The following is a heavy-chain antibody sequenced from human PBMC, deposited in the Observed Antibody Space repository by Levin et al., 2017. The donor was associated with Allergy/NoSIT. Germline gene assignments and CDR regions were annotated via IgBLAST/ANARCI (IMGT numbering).Heavy chain of an antibody. J-gene: IGHJ6*02. CDR2: ISSGAIYT. CDR3: ARDFYYGSGSPRGYGMDV. CDR1: GFMFRNYS. V-gene: IGHV3-21*01. Sequence: PGGSLRLSCVASGFMFRNYSMNWVRQTPGKGLEWVSSISSGAIYTYHADSLEGRFTISRDNDQNSLFLEMTSLKVEDTAVYYCARDFYYGSGSPRGYGMDVWGQGTTVTVSS. D-gene: IGHD3-10*01.